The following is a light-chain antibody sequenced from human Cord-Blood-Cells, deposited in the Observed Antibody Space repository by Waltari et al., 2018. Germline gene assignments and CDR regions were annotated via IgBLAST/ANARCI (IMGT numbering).Light chain of an antibody. J-gene: IGKJ1*01. CDR2: LGS. CDR1: QSLLHSNGYNY. Sequence: DIVMTQSPLSLPVTPGEPASIPCRPSQSLLHSNGYNYLDWYLQKPGQSPQLLIYLGSNRDSGVPDRFSGSGSGTDFTLKISRVEAEDVGVYYCMQALQTSWTFGQGTKVEIK. V-gene: IGKV2-28*01. CDR3: MQALQTSWT.